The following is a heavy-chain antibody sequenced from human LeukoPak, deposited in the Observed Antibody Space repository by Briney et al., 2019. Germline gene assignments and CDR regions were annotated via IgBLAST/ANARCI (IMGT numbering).Heavy chain of an antibody. D-gene: IGHD2-2*01. Sequence: ASVKVSCKASGYTFTGYYMHWVRQAPGQGLEWMGWINPNSGGTNYAQKFQGWVTMTRDTSISTAYMELSRLRSDDTAVYYCAREGCSSTSCYLSHYWYFDPWGRGTLVTVSS. CDR1: GYTFTGYY. CDR3: AREGCSSTSCYLSHYWYFDP. V-gene: IGHV1-2*04. CDR2: INPNSGGT. J-gene: IGHJ2*01.